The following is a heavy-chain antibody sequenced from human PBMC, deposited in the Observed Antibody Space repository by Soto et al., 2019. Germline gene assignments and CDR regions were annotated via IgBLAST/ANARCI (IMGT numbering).Heavy chain of an antibody. Sequence: ASVEPSSKAPGYTFTSKYMNWLRQSPGQGLEWLGIINPSGGYTTYAQRFLGRVTMTSDTSTSTVHMELGSLTSEDTAVYYCARHAVHSSGFTDYWGEGTLVTVYS. V-gene: IGHV1-46*01. D-gene: IGHD6-19*01. CDR3: ARHAVHSSGFTDY. CDR1: GYTFTSKY. CDR2: INPSGGYT. J-gene: IGHJ4*02.